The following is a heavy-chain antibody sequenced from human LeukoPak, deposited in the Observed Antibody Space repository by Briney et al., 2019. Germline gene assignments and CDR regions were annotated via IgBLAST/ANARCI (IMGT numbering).Heavy chain of an antibody. V-gene: IGHV3-15*01. CDR2: IRSNTDGGTT. Sequence: PGGSLRLSCAASGFAFSNAWMSWVRQAPGKGLEWVGRIRSNTDGGTTIYAAPVKDRFTISRDDSKNTLYLQIDSLKTEDTAVYYCATVDSGWYPVGYWGQGTLVTVAS. J-gene: IGHJ4*02. D-gene: IGHD6-19*01. CDR1: GFAFSNAW. CDR3: ATVDSGWYPVGY.